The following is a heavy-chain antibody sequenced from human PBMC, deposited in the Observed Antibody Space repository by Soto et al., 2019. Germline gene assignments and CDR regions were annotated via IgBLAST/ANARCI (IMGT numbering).Heavy chain of an antibody. D-gene: IGHD4-17*01. CDR2: INHSGST. Sequence: SETLSLTCAVYGGSFSGYFWSWIRQPPGKALEWIGEINHSGSTDFNPSLKSRVTISVDPSRDQFSLRLSSVTAADTAVYYCARGDGKTVGDSRVNWFDPWGQGTLVTVSS. CDR1: GGSFSGYF. V-gene: IGHV4-34*01. J-gene: IGHJ5*02. CDR3: ARGDGKTVGDSRVNWFDP.